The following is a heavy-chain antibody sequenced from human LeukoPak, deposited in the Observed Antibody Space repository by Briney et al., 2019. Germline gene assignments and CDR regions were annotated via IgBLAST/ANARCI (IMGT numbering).Heavy chain of an antibody. CDR3: AKDIISGGFGPFDY. Sequence: PGGSLRLSCAASGFTFSSYSMNWVRQAPGKGLEWVSSISSSSSYIYYADSVKGRFTISRDNSKNTLYLQMNSLRAEDTAVYYCAKDIISGGFGPFDYWGQGTLVTVSS. CDR2: ISSSSSYI. D-gene: IGHD3-10*01. J-gene: IGHJ4*02. V-gene: IGHV3-21*01. CDR1: GFTFSSYS.